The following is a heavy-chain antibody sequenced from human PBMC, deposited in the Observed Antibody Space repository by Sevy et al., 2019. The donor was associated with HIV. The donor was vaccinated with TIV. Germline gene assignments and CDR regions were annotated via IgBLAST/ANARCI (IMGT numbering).Heavy chain of an antibody. Sequence: GGSLRLSCAASGFTFSSYGMHWVRQAPGKGLEWVAFIRYDGSNKYYADSVKGRFTISRDNSKNTLYLQMNSLRAEDTAVYYCAKVTRIVLVPAAISSRSWGWFDPWGQGTLVTVSS. D-gene: IGHD2-2*02. J-gene: IGHJ5*02. CDR1: GFTFSSYG. CDR3: AKVTRIVLVPAAISSRSWGWFDP. CDR2: IRYDGSNK. V-gene: IGHV3-30*02.